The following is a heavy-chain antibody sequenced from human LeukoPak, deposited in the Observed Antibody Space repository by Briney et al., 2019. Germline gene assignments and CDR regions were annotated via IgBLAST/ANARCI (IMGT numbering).Heavy chain of an antibody. J-gene: IGHJ5*02. CDR3: THLGWFDP. CDR2: IDYDGTTT. Sequence: WGSLRLSCAASGFSLSTFWMHWVRQAPGKGLVWVSRIDYDGTTTTYADSVKGRFTISRDNAKNTLYLQMNSLRAEDTAVYYCTHLGWFDPWGQGTLVTVSS. CDR1: GFSLSTFW. V-gene: IGHV3-74*01.